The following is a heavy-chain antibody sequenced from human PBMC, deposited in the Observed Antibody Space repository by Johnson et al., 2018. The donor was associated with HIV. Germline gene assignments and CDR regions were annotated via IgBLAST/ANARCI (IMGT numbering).Heavy chain of an antibody. V-gene: IGHV3-15*01. J-gene: IGHJ3*02. CDR2: IKSKTDGGTT. CDR3: TTDGYGGYSYGYGAFDI. D-gene: IGHD5-18*01. Sequence: VQLVESGGVVVQPGGSLRLSCAASGFTFDDYTMHWVRQAPGKGLEWVGRIKSKTDGGTTDYAAPVKGRFTISRDDSKNTLYLQMNSLKTEDTAVYYWTTDGYGGYSYGYGAFDIWGQGTMVTVSS. CDR1: GFTFDDYT.